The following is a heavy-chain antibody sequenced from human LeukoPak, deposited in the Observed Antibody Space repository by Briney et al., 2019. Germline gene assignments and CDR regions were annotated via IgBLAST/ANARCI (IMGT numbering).Heavy chain of an antibody. Sequence: SETLSLTCTVSGGSISSSSYYWGWIRQPPGKGLEWIGSIYYSGSTYYNPSLKSRVTISVDTSKNQFSLKLSSVTAADTAVYYCAREFAYYDSSGLDYWGQGTLVTVSS. CDR3: AREFAYYDSSGLDY. CDR2: IYYSGST. J-gene: IGHJ4*02. CDR1: GGSISSSSYY. D-gene: IGHD3-22*01. V-gene: IGHV4-39*07.